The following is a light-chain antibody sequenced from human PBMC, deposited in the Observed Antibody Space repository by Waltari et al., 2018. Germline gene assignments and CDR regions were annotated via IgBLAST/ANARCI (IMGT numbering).Light chain of an antibody. CDR1: QKVSKY. J-gene: IGKJ1*01. V-gene: IGKV3-20*01. CDR3: QKYESLPAT. Sequence: CRARQKVSKYLAGYQQKPGQAPRLLIYHASSRATGIPDRFSGSGYGTDFSLTISRLEPEDFAVYYCQKYESLPATFGQGTKVEIK. CDR2: HAS.